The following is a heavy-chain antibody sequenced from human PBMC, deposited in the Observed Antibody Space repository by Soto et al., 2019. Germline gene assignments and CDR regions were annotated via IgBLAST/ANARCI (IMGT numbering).Heavy chain of an antibody. V-gene: IGHV4-59*01. CDR2: IYYSGST. J-gene: IGHJ4*02. D-gene: IGHD4-17*01. Sequence: SETLSLTCTVSGGSISSYYWSWIRQPPGKGLEWIGYIYYSGSTNYNPSLKSRVTISVDTSKNQFSLKLSSVTAADTAVYYCARVRIDGDTYFDYWGQGTLVTVLL. CDR3: ARVRIDGDTYFDY. CDR1: GGSISSYY.